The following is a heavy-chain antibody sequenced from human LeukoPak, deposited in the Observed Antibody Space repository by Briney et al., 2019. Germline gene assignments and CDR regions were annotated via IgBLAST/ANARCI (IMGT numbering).Heavy chain of an antibody. CDR2: TYYTSKWNN. CDR3: ARQASRRFDP. CDR1: GDSVSSNSVA. Sequence: SQTLSLTCAISGDSVSSNSVAWNWFRQSPSRGLEWLGTTYYTSKWNNDYAESVQSRIAVNPDTSKNQFSLYLNSVTLEDTAVYYCARQASRRFDPWGQGTLVAVSS. V-gene: IGHV6-1*01. J-gene: IGHJ5*02.